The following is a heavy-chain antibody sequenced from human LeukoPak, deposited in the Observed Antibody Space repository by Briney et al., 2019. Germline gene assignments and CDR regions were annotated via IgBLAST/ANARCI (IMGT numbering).Heavy chain of an antibody. V-gene: IGHV5-51*01. CDR3: ARLFVVGASHWYFDL. Sequence: GESLQISCKGSGYIFTNYWVGWVRQMPGKGLEWMGIIYPGDSDTRYSPSFQGQVTISADKSISTAYLQWSSLKASDTAMYYCARLFVVGASHWYFDLWGRGTLVTVSS. CDR2: IYPGDSDT. J-gene: IGHJ2*01. D-gene: IGHD1-26*01. CDR1: GYIFTNYW.